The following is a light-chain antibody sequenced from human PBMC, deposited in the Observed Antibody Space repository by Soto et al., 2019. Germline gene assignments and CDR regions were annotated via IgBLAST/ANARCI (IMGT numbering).Light chain of an antibody. V-gene: IGLV2-14*03. CDR3: SSYTRTSTVI. J-gene: IGLJ2*01. CDR2: DVS. Sequence: QSALTQPASVSGSPGQSITISCGGTSSDVGAYNFVSWYQQHPGKAPKLMIYDVSKWPPGVSDRFSGSKSGNTASLTISVLQPEDEAGYFCSSYTRTSTVIFGGGTKLTVL. CDR1: SSDVGAYNF.